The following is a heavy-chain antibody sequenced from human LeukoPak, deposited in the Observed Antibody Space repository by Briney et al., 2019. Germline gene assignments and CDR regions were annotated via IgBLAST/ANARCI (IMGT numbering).Heavy chain of an antibody. V-gene: IGHV3-66*01. Sequence: QPGGSLRLSCAASGVTVGNNYMIWVRQAPGKGLEWVSRIYSGGATYYADSVKGRLTISRDSSKNTLFLQMNSLRAEDTAVYYCARDPPAVKSGTYGWGQGTLVTVSS. CDR2: IYSGGAT. J-gene: IGHJ4*02. D-gene: IGHD4-11*01. CDR3: ARDPPAVKSGTYG. CDR1: GVTVGNNY.